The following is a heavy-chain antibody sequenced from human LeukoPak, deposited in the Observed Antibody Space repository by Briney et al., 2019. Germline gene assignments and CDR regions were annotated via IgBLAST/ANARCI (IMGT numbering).Heavy chain of an antibody. Sequence: GGSLRLSCAASGFTFSSYAMNWVRQAPGKGLEWVSISGSGGDTYYADSVKGRFTISRDNPKNTLYLQMNSLRAEDTAVYYCAKARGATYGTYYFDYWGQGTLVTVSS. CDR1: GFTFSSYA. J-gene: IGHJ4*02. D-gene: IGHD4/OR15-4a*01. CDR2: SGSGGDT. V-gene: IGHV3-23*01. CDR3: AKARGATYGTYYFDY.